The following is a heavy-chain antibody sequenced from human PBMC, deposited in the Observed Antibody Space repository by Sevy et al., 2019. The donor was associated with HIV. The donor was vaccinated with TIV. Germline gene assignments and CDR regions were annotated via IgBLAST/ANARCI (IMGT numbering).Heavy chain of an antibody. CDR1: GLTFSTYW. CDR2: IKEDGSEQ. V-gene: IGHV3-7*01. CDR3: TKFYGTGSYVEY. Sequence: GGSLRLSCAASGLTFSTYWMSWVRQAPGKGLEWVANIKEDGSEQYYVDSVKGRFTVSRDNAKNSLYLQMKSLRAEDTAAYYCTKFYGTGSYVEYWGQGTLVTVSS. J-gene: IGHJ4*02. D-gene: IGHD6-19*01.